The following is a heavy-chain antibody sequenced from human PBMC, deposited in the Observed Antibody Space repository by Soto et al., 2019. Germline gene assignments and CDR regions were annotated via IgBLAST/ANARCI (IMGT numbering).Heavy chain of an antibody. V-gene: IGHV1-2*02. Sequence: GASVKVSCKASGYSFTSLDINWVRQAPGQGLEWMGWINPNSGGTNYAQKFQGRVTMTRDTSISTAYMELSRLRSDDTAVYYCARGDSSGWFDFDYWGQGTLVTVSS. D-gene: IGHD6-19*01. CDR2: INPNSGGT. CDR3: ARGDSSGWFDFDY. CDR1: GYSFTSLD. J-gene: IGHJ4*02.